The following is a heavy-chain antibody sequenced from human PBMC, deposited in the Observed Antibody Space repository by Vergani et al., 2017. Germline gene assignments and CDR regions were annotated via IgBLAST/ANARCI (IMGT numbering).Heavy chain of an antibody. V-gene: IGHV3-23*01. J-gene: IGHJ4*02. Sequence: EVQLLESGGGLAQPGGSLRLSCAASGFTFRNYAMTWVRQAPGKGLEWVSAISGSGYTTHYADSVKGRFTISRDNSKNTLYLQMNSLRADDTAVYYCAKSERYCSATGCFSFASVYWGQGTLVTVSS. CDR3: AKSERYCSATGCFSFASVY. D-gene: IGHD2-2*01. CDR1: GFTFRNYA. CDR2: ISGSGYTT.